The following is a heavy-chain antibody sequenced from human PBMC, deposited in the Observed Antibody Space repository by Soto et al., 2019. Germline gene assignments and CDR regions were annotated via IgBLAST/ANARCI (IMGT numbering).Heavy chain of an antibody. V-gene: IGHV1-3*01. J-gene: IGHJ3*01. Sequence: QVQLVQSRAEVKKPGASVKVSCKASGYTFDRYGFHWVRQAPGQRLEWMGWINAGNGNTKYSQKFQGRVTIASDTSASTAYMELSSLRSEDTAVYYCARDGYDAFDFWGQGTIVTVSP. D-gene: IGHD5-18*01. CDR2: INAGNGNT. CDR1: GYTFDRYG. CDR3: ARDGYDAFDF.